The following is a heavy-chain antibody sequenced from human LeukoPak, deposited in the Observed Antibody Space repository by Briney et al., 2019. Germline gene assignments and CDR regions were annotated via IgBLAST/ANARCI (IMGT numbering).Heavy chain of an antibody. Sequence: GGSLRLSCAASGFTFSSYWMNWVRQAPGKGLVWVSRIASDGSSTTYADSVKGRFSISRDNAKNTLYLQMNSLRVEDTAVYYCARGRPHGNDYWGQGTLVTVSP. D-gene: IGHD4-23*01. J-gene: IGHJ4*02. CDR3: ARGRPHGNDY. CDR1: GFTFSSYW. CDR2: IASDGSST. V-gene: IGHV3-74*01.